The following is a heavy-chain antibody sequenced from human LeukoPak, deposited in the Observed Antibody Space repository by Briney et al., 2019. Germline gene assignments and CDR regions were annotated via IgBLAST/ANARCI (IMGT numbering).Heavy chain of an antibody. V-gene: IGHV4-4*07. D-gene: IGHD5-12*01. CDR2: IHASGTT. CDR3: ARRGTNSGWSFDL. Sequence: SETLSLTCSVSGGSIGNYHWSWIRQPAGKGLEWIGQIHASGTTNYYPPLKSRLTMSIHTPENQVSLTVTSVTAADSALYYCARRGTNSGWSFDLWGQGALVLVSS. J-gene: IGHJ4*02. CDR1: GGSIGNYH.